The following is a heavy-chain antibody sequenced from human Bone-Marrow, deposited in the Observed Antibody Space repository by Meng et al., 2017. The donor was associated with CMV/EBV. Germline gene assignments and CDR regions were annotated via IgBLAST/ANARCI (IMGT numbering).Heavy chain of an antibody. CDR3: ASSGDSESGGYCLAVY. D-gene: IGHD3-22*01. V-gene: IGHV1-69*10. Sequence: SVKVSCKASGGTFSTYAITWVRQAPGEGLEWMGGIIPILGKTNYAQRFQGRVTITADKSTTTAYMELSSLRSEDTAVYYCASSGDSESGGYCLAVYWGQGTLVTVSS. CDR2: IIPILGKT. J-gene: IGHJ4*02. CDR1: GGTFSTYA.